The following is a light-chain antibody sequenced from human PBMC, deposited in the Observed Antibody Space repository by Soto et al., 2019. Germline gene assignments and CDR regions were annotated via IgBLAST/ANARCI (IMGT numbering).Light chain of an antibody. CDR3: QQSYSTTWT. V-gene: IGKV1-39*01. CDR2: AAS. Sequence: DIQMNQSPSSLSASVGDRVTITCRASQGISTYLNWYQQKPGKAPKLLIYAASSLQSGVPSRFSGSGSETDFTLTISSLQPEHFATYSCQQSYSTTWTFGQGTKVDI. J-gene: IGKJ1*01. CDR1: QGISTY.